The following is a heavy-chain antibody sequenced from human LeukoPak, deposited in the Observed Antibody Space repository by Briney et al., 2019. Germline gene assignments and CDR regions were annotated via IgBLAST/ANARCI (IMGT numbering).Heavy chain of an antibody. CDR2: INHSGST. CDR1: GGSISSSSYY. D-gene: IGHD2-15*01. CDR3: ARGRRGRPKDIVVVVAAPNFYNWFDP. J-gene: IGHJ5*02. V-gene: IGHV4-39*07. Sequence: SETLSLTCTVSGGSISSSSYYWGWIRQPPGKGLEWIGEINHSGSTNYNPSLKSRVTISVDTSKNQFSLKLSSVTAADTAVYYCARGRRGRPKDIVVVVAAPNFYNWFDPWGQGTLVTVSS.